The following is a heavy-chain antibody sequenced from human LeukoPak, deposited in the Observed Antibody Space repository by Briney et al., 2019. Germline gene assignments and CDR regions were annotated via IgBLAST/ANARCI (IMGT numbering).Heavy chain of an antibody. D-gene: IGHD6-13*01. CDR2: IYYSGST. Sequence: PSETLSLTYTVSGGSISSYYWSWIRQPPGKGLEWIGYIYYSGSTNYNPSLKSRVTISVDTSKNQFSLKLSSVTAADTAVYYCARVDSSSWGISFDYWGQGTLVTVSS. J-gene: IGHJ4*02. CDR3: ARVDSSSWGISFDY. CDR1: GGSISSYY. V-gene: IGHV4-59*01.